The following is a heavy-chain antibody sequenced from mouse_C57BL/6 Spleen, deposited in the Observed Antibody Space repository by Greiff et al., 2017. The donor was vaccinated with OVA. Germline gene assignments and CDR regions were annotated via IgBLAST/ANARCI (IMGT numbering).Heavy chain of an antibody. D-gene: IGHD1-1*01. J-gene: IGHJ2*01. CDR3: ASDYYGSSYEGY. V-gene: IGHV5-6*02. Sequence: DVKLVESGGDLVKPGGSLKLSCAASGFTFSSYGMSWVRQTPDKRLEWVATISSGGSYTYYPDSVKGRFTISRDNAKNTLYLQMSSLKSEDTAMYYCASDYYGSSYEGYWGQGTTLTVSS. CDR1: GFTFSSYG. CDR2: ISSGGSYT.